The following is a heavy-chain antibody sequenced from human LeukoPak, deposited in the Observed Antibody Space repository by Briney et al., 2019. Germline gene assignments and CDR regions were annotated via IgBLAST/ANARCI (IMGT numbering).Heavy chain of an antibody. CDR1: GFTFSSYS. CDR2: ISSSSSTI. J-gene: IGHJ4*02. CDR3: ATLPGIAAAGKED. V-gene: IGHV3-48*04. D-gene: IGHD6-13*01. Sequence: PGGSLRLSCAASGFTFSSYSMNWVRQAPGKGPEWVSYISSSSSTIYYADSVKGRFTISRDNAKNSLYLQMNSLRAEDTAVYYCATLPGIAAAGKEDWGQGTLVTVSS.